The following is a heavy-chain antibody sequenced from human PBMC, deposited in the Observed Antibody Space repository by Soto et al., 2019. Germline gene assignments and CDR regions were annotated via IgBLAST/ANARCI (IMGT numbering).Heavy chain of an antibody. Sequence: GGSLRLSCVASGFTFSSYGMHWVRQAPGKGLEWVAIISYDGSNTYYADSVKGRFTISRDNSKNTLYLQMNSLRAEDTAVYYCAREGRYGENFDYWGQGTLVTVSS. V-gene: IGHV3-30*03. CDR1: GFTFSSYG. CDR2: ISYDGSNT. J-gene: IGHJ4*02. CDR3: AREGRYGENFDY. D-gene: IGHD4-17*01.